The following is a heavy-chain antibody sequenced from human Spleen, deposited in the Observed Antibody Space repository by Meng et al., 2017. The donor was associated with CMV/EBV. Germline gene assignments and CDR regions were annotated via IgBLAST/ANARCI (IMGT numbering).Heavy chain of an antibody. Sequence: CAVAGGSINSIHWWSWVRQPPEKGLEWIGEISHSGTTNYNSSLKSRVSISVDKSTPHFSLNLNSVTAADTAVYFCARRSSSTWGIASWFPGTLVTVSS. CDR2: ISHSGTT. CDR3: ARRSSSTWGIAS. D-gene: IGHD6-13*01. V-gene: IGHV4-4*01. J-gene: IGHJ4*02. CDR1: GGSINSIHW.